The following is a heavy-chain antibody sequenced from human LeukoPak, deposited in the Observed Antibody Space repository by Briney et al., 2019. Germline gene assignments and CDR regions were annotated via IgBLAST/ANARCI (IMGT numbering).Heavy chain of an antibody. CDR3: AREKLDTRGYVDY. CDR2: IKQDGTDK. J-gene: IGHJ4*02. V-gene: IGHV3-7*01. Sequence: PGGSLRLSCAGSGFTFSTYWMCWVRQAPGKGLDWVANIKQDGTDKYYVDSVKGRFTISRDNAKNLLYLQMNSLRAEDTAVYYCAREKLDTRGYVDYWGQGTLVTVSS. D-gene: IGHD3-22*01. CDR1: GFTFSTYW.